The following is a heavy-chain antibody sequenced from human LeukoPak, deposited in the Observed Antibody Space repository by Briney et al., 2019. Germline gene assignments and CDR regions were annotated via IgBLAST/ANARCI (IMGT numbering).Heavy chain of an antibody. CDR1: GFTFSSYG. J-gene: IGHJ4*02. CDR3: AKEWNQLPTDDY. V-gene: IGHV3-30*18. Sequence: GRSLRLSCAASGFTFSSYGMHWVRQAPGKGLEWVAVISYDGSNKYYADSVKGRFTISRDNSKNTLYLQMNSLRAEDTAVYYCAKEWNQLPTDDYWGQGTLVTVSS. D-gene: IGHD2-2*01. CDR2: ISYDGSNK.